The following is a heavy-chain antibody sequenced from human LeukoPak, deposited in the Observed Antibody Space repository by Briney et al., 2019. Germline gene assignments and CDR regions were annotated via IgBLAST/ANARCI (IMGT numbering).Heavy chain of an antibody. D-gene: IGHD6-13*01. CDR1: GFTFSSYE. Sequence: GGSLRLSCAASGFTFSSYEMNWVRQAPGKGLEWVAVISDDGSNKYYADSVKGRFTISRDNSKNTFYLQMNSLRSEDTAVFYCARVSPTAPGIFDYWGQGTLVTVSS. CDR2: ISDDGSNK. CDR3: ARVSPTAPGIFDY. J-gene: IGHJ4*02. V-gene: IGHV3-30*04.